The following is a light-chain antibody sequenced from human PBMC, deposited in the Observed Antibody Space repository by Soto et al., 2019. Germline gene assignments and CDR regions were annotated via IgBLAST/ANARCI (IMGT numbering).Light chain of an antibody. CDR3: CSYSGTTTWV. Sequence: QSALTQPASVSGSPGQSITISCTGTSSDVGSHNFVSWYQQRPGKAPKLMIFEVTKRPSGVSSRFSASKSGNTASLTISWVQAEDEADYYCCSYSGTTTWVFGGGTQLTVL. CDR1: SSDVGSHNF. V-gene: IGLV2-23*02. CDR2: EVT. J-gene: IGLJ2*01.